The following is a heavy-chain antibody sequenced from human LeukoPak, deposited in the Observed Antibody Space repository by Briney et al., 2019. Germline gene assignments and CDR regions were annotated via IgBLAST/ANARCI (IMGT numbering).Heavy chain of an antibody. Sequence: SETLSLTRAVSVYSISSGYFWGWIRQPPGKGLQWIGSIYHSGSTYYNPSLKSRVTISVDTSKNQFALKLSSVTAADTAVYYCARVGPRYNWNEDGFDIGGQGTMVTVSS. D-gene: IGHD1-1*01. J-gene: IGHJ3*02. V-gene: IGHV4-38-2*01. CDR1: VYSISSGYF. CDR3: ARVGPRYNWNEDGFDI. CDR2: IYHSGST.